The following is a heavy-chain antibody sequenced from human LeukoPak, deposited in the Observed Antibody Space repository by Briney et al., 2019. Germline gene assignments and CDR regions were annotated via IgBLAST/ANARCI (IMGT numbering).Heavy chain of an antibody. CDR1: GGSISSYY. CDR3: ARHRTSRTLVDY. Sequence: PSETLSLTCTVSGGSISSYYWSWIRQPPGKGLEWIGYIYYSGSTNYNPSLKSRVTISVDTSKNQFSLKLSSVTAADTAVYYCARHRTSRTLVDYWGQGTLVTVSS. CDR2: IYYSGST. V-gene: IGHV4-59*08. D-gene: IGHD1-14*01. J-gene: IGHJ4*02.